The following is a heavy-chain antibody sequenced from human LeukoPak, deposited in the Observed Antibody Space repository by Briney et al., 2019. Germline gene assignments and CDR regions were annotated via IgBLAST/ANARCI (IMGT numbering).Heavy chain of an antibody. CDR2: ISGSGGST. D-gene: IGHD3-22*01. CDR3: AADSSGYFTAFDY. CDR1: GFTFSSYA. J-gene: IGHJ4*02. V-gene: IGHV3-23*01. Sequence: PGGSLRLSCAASGFTFSSYAMSWVRQAPGKGLEWVSAISGSGGSTYCADSVKGRFTISRDNSKNTLYLQMNSLRAEDTAVYYCAADSSGYFTAFDYWGQGTLVTVSS.